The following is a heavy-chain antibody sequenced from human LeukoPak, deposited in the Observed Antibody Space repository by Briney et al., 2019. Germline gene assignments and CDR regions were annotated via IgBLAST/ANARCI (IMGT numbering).Heavy chain of an antibody. J-gene: IGHJ4*02. CDR3: ATDNILTGYSPKY. V-gene: IGHV1-24*01. Sequence: GASVKVSCKVSRYTLTELALHWVRQTPGKGLEWMGGFDPEDGETILAQKFQGRVTMTEDTSTDTAYMELSRLRSEDSAVYYCATDNILTGYSPKYWGQGTLVTVSS. CDR2: FDPEDGET. D-gene: IGHD3-9*01. CDR1: RYTLTELA.